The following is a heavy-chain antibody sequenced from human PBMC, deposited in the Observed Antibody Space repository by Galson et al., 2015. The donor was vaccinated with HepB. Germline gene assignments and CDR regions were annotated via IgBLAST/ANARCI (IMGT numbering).Heavy chain of an antibody. V-gene: IGHV3-48*01. CDR2: ISSSSSTI. CDR1: GLNFSSYS. D-gene: IGHD6-13*01. Sequence: SLRLSCAASGLNFSSYSMNWVRQAPGKGLEWVSYISSSSSTIYYADSVKGRFTISRDNANNSLYLKMISLRAEDTAVYYCARDLFGSSWLGLGFDYWGQGTMVTVSS. CDR3: ARDLFGSSWLGLGFDY. J-gene: IGHJ4*02.